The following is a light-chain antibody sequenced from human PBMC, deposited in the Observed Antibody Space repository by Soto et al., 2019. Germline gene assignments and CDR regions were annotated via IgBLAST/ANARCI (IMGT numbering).Light chain of an antibody. V-gene: IGKV3-15*01. CDR3: QQYGRSPH. CDR1: QSVSSN. Sequence: IVLTQSPGTLSLSPGARGTLSCRASQSVSSNLAWYQQKPGQAPRLLIYGASTRATGIPARFSGSGSGTEFTLTISSLQSEDFAVYYCQQYGRSPHFGPGTKVDI. J-gene: IGKJ3*01. CDR2: GAS.